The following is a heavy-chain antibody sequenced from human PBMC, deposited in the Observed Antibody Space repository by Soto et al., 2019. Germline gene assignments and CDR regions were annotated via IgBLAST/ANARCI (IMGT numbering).Heavy chain of an antibody. CDR3: AREGDMVRGVDYYGMDV. V-gene: IGHV4-34*01. D-gene: IGHD3-10*01. CDR1: GGSLSVYY. Sequence: SETLSLTCAVSGGSLSVYYWSWIRQTPGKGLEWIGEISQSGSTNYNPSLKSRVTILVNTSKNQFSLNLTSVTAADTAVYYCAREGDMVRGVDYYGMDVWGQGTTVTVSS. J-gene: IGHJ6*02. CDR2: ISQSGST.